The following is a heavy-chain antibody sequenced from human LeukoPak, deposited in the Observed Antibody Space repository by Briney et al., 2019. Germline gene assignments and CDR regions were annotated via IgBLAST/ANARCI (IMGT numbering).Heavy chain of an antibody. CDR1: GFTFSSYA. V-gene: IGHV3-23*01. Sequence: GGSLRLSCAASGFTFSSYAMSWVRQAPGKGLEWVSAISGSGGSTYYADSVKGRFTISRDNSKNTLYLQMNSLRAEDTDVYYCAKVSLGGWYGYFDYWGQGTLVTVSS. D-gene: IGHD6-19*01. CDR2: ISGSGGST. J-gene: IGHJ4*02. CDR3: AKVSLGGWYGYFDY.